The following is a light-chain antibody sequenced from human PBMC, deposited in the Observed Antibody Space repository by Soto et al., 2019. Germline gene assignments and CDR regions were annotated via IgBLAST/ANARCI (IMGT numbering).Light chain of an antibody. CDR3: TSDTITSIWV. CDR1: SSDVGGYKY. V-gene: IGLV2-14*01. CDR2: AVS. Sequence: QSALTQPTSVSGSPGQSITISCTGTSSDVGGYKYVSWYQQHPGKAPKLMIYAVSNRPSGVSNRFSGSKSGNTASLTISGLQAEDEAEYYCTSDTITSIWVFGGGTKLTVL. J-gene: IGLJ3*02.